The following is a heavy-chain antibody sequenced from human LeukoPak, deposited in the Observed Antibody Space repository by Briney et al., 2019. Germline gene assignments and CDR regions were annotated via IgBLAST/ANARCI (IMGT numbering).Heavy chain of an antibody. J-gene: IGHJ6*03. Sequence: ASVTVSCKASGYTFTSYDINWVRQATGQGLEWMGWMNPNSGNTGYAQKFQGRVTMTRNTSMSTAYMELSSLRSEDTAVYYCARGGISSYYYYMDVRGKGTTVTVSS. V-gene: IGHV1-8*01. CDR2: MNPNSGNT. D-gene: IGHD1-14*01. CDR1: GYTFTSYD. CDR3: ARGGISSYYYYMDV.